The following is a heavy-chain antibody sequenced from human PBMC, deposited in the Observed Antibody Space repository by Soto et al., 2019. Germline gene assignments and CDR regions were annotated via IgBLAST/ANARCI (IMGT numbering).Heavy chain of an antibody. Sequence: VGSLRLSCAASGSSFSDAWMIWVRQAPGKGLQWVGRIKSKSDGETTDYAAPVKGRFAISRDDSKKAVYLRMNSLKTEDTATYFCTTQGGGDDIYFDYWGQGTLVTVSS. D-gene: IGHD3-16*01. CDR3: TTQGGGDDIYFDY. CDR1: GSSFSDAW. CDR2: IKSKSDGETT. J-gene: IGHJ4*02. V-gene: IGHV3-15*01.